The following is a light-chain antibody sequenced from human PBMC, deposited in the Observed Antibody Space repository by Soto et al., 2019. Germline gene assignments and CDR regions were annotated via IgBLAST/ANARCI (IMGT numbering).Light chain of an antibody. J-gene: IGKJ1*01. CDR3: QHYNSYSEA. V-gene: IGKV1-5*03. CDR2: KAS. CDR1: PAVSSW. Sequence: DIQLTQSPSTLSGSVGDRVTISCRASPAVSSWLAWYQQKPGKAPKLLIYKASTLKSGVPSRFSGSGSGTEFTLTISSLQPDDFATYYRQHYNSYSEAFGQGTKVDIK.